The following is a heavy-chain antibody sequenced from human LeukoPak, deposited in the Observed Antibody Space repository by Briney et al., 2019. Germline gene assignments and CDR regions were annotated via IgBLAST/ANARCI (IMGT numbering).Heavy chain of an antibody. CDR1: GFSLSTSGMR. Sequence: SGPALLNPPQPLTLTSTFSGFSLSTSGMRVSWIRQPQVNALEWLARIDWDDDKYYNTSLKTRLTISKDTSKNQVVRTMTNMDPVDTATYYCARILSGEDYFDYWGQGTLVTVSS. J-gene: IGHJ4*02. CDR3: ARILSGEDYFDY. V-gene: IGHV2-70*04. D-gene: IGHD7-27*01. CDR2: IDWDDDK.